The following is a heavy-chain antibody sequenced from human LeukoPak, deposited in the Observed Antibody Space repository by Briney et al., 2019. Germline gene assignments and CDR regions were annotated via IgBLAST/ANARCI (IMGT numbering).Heavy chain of an antibody. CDR1: GFTVSSNY. CDR3: ARAHPGTPYYFDY. V-gene: IGHV3-53*01. J-gene: IGHJ4*02. D-gene: IGHD6-13*01. Sequence: GGSLRLSCAASGFTVSSNYMSWVRQAPGRGLEWVSVIYSGGSTYYADSVKGRFTISRDNSKNTLYLQMNSLRAEDTAVYYCARAHPGTPYYFDYWGQGTLVTVSS. CDR2: IYSGGST.